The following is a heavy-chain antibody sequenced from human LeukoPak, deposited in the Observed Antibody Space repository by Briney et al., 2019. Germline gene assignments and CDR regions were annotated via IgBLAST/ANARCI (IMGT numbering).Heavy chain of an antibody. CDR1: GYTFTGYH. CDR2: ISPDSVGT. J-gene: IGHJ4*02. D-gene: IGHD6-6*01. CDR3: ATRSSASPFAY. Sequence: ASVKVSCKASGYTFTGYHIHWVRQAPGQGLEWMGWISPDSVGTNYAQKFQGRVTMTRDTSISTAYMELSSLRSDDTAVYYCATRSSASPFAYWGQGTLVTVSS. V-gene: IGHV1-2*02.